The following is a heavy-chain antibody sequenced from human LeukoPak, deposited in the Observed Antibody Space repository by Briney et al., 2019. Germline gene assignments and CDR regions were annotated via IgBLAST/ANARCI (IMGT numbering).Heavy chain of an antibody. CDR2: IKQDGSEK. Sequence: GGSLRLSCAGSGFTFSSFWMSWVRQAPGKGLEWVANIKQDGSEKFYVDSVKGRFTISRDNAKNSLYLQMNSLRAEDTAVYYCAREGPTWLLVVPAGRPRDAFDIWGRGTMVTVSP. V-gene: IGHV3-7*01. D-gene: IGHD2-2*01. CDR1: GFTFSSFW. CDR3: AREGPTWLLVVPAGRPRDAFDI. J-gene: IGHJ3*02.